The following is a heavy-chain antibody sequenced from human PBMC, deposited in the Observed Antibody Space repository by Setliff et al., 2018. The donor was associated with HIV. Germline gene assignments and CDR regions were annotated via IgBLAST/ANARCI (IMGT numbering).Heavy chain of an antibody. D-gene: IGHD2-2*02. J-gene: IGHJ4*02. CDR1: GGSISSSSYY. Sequence: SETLSLTCTVSGGSISSSSYYWGWIRQPPGKGLEWIGSIYYSGNTYYNPSLKSQLTISLDTSKNQFSLKLSSVTAADTAVYYCARQERYCTSADCYRYFNYWGQGTLVTVSS. CDR2: IYYSGNT. V-gene: IGHV4-39*07. CDR3: ARQERYCTSADCYRYFNY.